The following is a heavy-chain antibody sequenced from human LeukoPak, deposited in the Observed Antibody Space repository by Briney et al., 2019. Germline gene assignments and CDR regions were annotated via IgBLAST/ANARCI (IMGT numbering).Heavy chain of an antibody. V-gene: IGHV3-74*01. Sequence: GGSLRHSCVAPGFTFSRNWIHWVRQAPGKGLLWVSRINRDGRSTHYADSVKGRFTPSRDNATNALHLQMNSPTAAETALYYCVLDLFSSFSFDIWGQGAMVTVSS. CDR3: VLDLFSSFSFDI. D-gene: IGHD3/OR15-3a*01. CDR2: INRDGRST. J-gene: IGHJ3*02. CDR1: GFTFSRNW.